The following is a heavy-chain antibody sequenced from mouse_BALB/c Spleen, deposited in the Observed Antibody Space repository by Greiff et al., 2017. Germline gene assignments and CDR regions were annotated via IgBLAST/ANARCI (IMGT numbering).Heavy chain of an antibody. CDR2: ISDGGSYT. J-gene: IGHJ3*01. CDR3: ARGFDYYGSSYGAWFAY. D-gene: IGHD1-1*01. V-gene: IGHV5-4*02. Sequence: EVQGVESGGGLVKPGGSLKLSCAASGFTFSDYYMYWVRQTPEKRLEWVATISDGGSYTYYPDSVKGRFTISRDNAKNNLYLQMSSLKSEDTAMYYCARGFDYYGSSYGAWFAYWGQGTLVTVSA. CDR1: GFTFSDYY.